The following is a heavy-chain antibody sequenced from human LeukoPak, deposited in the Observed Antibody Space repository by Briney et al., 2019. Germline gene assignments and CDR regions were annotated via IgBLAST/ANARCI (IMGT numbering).Heavy chain of an antibody. D-gene: IGHD4-17*01. V-gene: IGHV4-39*01. CDR3: AVYGDYGVSYFDY. CDR1: GGSISSSNW. Sequence: PSETLSLTCAVSGGSISSSNWWSWVRQPPGKGLEWIGSIYYSGSTYYNPSLKSRVTISVDTSKNQFSLKLSSVTAADTAVYYCAVYGDYGVSYFDYWGQGTLVTVSS. CDR2: IYYSGST. J-gene: IGHJ4*02.